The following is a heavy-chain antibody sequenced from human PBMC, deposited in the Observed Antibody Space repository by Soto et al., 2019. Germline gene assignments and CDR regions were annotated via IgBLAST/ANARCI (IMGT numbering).Heavy chain of an antibody. D-gene: IGHD3-22*01. Sequence: QVQLVQSGAEVKKPGASVKVSCKASGYTFTGYYMHWVRQAPGQGLEWMGWINPNSGGTNYAQKFQGWVTMTRDTSISTAYMELSRLRSDDTAVYYCARVLDYYDSSGYYLGAFDIWGQGTMVTVSS. CDR3: ARVLDYYDSSGYYLGAFDI. J-gene: IGHJ3*02. CDR2: INPNSGGT. V-gene: IGHV1-2*04. CDR1: GYTFTGYY.